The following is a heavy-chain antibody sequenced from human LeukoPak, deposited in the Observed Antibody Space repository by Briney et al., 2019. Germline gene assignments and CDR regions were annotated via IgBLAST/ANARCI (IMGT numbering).Heavy chain of an antibody. Sequence: SVKVSCKASGGTFSSYAISWVRQAPGQGLEWMGGIIPIFGTANYAQKFQGRVTITADESTSTAYMELSSLRSEDTAVYYCATDAHYGDYEGGWFDPWGQGTLVTVSS. D-gene: IGHD4-17*01. CDR1: GGTFSSYA. J-gene: IGHJ5*02. V-gene: IGHV1-69*13. CDR3: ATDAHYGDYEGGWFDP. CDR2: IIPIFGTA.